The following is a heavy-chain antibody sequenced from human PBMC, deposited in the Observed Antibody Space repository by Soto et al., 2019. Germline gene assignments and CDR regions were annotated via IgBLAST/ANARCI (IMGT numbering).Heavy chain of an antibody. CDR2: IVPSLGVP. CDR3: ARDRYAYGSGRTIDY. Sequence: QVQLVQSGAEVKKPGSSVKVSCKASGGTFSTYTVSWVRQAPGQGLEWMGRIVPSLGVPNYAQRFQGRVTITADTGTNTVHMELSSLRSEDTAVYYCARDRYAYGSGRTIDYWGQGTLITVSS. V-gene: IGHV1-69*08. CDR1: GGTFSTYT. J-gene: IGHJ4*02. D-gene: IGHD3-10*01.